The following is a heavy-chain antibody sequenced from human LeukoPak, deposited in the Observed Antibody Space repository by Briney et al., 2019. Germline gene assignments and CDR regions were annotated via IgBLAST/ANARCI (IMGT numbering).Heavy chain of an antibody. CDR2: ISGSGGKT. V-gene: IGHV3-23*01. CDR3: AKDNARPAGVFEH. CDR1: GCTFSTNA. Sequence: GGSLSLTCAASGCTFSTNAMSWFRQAPGKGLEWVSAISGSGGKTYYAESVKGQFTISRDNSKSTLSLQMNSVRAEDTALYDCAKDNARPAGVFEHWGQGTRVTVSS. D-gene: IGHD6-13*01. J-gene: IGHJ4*02.